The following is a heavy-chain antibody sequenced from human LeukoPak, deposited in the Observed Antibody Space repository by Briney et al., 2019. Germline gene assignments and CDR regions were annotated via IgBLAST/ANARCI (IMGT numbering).Heavy chain of an antibody. CDR1: GGSISSSSYY. Sequence: SETLSLTCTVSGGSISSSSYYWSWIRQPPGKGLEWLGYIYYSGSTNNNPSLKSRVTISVDTSKNQFSLKLSSVTAADTAVYYCARTIAVAGPFDYWGQGTLFTVSS. V-gene: IGHV4-61*01. CDR3: ARTIAVAGPFDY. CDR2: IYYSGST. D-gene: IGHD6-19*01. J-gene: IGHJ4*02.